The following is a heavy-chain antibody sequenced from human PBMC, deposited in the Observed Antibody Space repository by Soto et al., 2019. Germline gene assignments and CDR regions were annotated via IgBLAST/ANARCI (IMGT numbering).Heavy chain of an antibody. J-gene: IGHJ4*02. V-gene: IGHV3-23*01. CDR3: AKAPLGGATSPWDY. Sequence: EVQLLESGGGLVQPGGSLRLSCAASGFTFSSYAMSWVRQAPGKGLEWVSAISGSGGSTYYADSVKGRFTISRDNSKITLYLQMSSLRAEDTAVYYCAKAPLGGATSPWDYWGQGTLVTVSS. D-gene: IGHD1-26*01. CDR1: GFTFSSYA. CDR2: ISGSGGST.